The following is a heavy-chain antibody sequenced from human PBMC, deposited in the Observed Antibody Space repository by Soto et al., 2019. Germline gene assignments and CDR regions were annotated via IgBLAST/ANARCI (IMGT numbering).Heavy chain of an antibody. CDR1: GGSISSYY. D-gene: IGHD3-3*01. J-gene: IGHJ6*02. V-gene: IGHV4-59*08. CDR3: ARAKGEIITIFGVVINYGMDV. CDR2: IYHSGST. Sequence: SETLSLTCTVSGGSISSYYWSWIRQPPGKGLEWIGSIYHSGSTYYNPSLKSRVTISVDTSKNQFSLKLSSVTAADTAVYYCARAKGEIITIFGVVINYGMDVWGQGPTVTVSS.